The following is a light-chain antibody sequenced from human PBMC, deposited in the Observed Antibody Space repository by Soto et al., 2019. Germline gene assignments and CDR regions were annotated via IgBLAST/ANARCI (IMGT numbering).Light chain of an antibody. V-gene: IGKV1-8*01. CDR2: AAS. CDR1: QGISSY. CDR3: QHYDSYPRT. Sequence: AIRMTQSPSSFSASTGDRVTITCRASQGISSYLAWYQQKPGKAPKLLIYAASTLQSGVPSRFSGSGSGTDFTLTINYLQSEDVATYYCQHYDSYPRTFGQGTKVDIK. J-gene: IGKJ1*01.